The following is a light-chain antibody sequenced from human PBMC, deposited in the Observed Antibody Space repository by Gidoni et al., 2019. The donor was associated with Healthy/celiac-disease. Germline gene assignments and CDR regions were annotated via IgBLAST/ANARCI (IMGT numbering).Light chain of an antibody. CDR2: DAS. J-gene: IGKJ4*01. V-gene: IGKV1-33*01. Sequence: DIKMTQSPSSLSAYVGDRVTITCQASQDISNYLNWYQQKPGQAPTLLIYDASNLETGVPSRFSGSGSGTDFTFTISSLQPEDIATYYCQQYDNLPLTFGGGTKVEIK. CDR3: QQYDNLPLT. CDR1: QDISNY.